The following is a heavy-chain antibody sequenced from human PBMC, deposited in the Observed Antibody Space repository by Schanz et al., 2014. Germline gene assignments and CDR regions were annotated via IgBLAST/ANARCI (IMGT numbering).Heavy chain of an antibody. V-gene: IGHV3-30*03. D-gene: IGHD3-10*01. CDR1: GFSFSRYG. CDR2: ISSDETVT. Sequence: QIQLVESGGGVVQPGTSLRLSCTISGFSFSRYGMHWVRQAPGKGLEWVAVISSDETVTYYVDSVKGRFTVSRDDAKNSLYLQMNSLRVEDTAVYYCARSEMDRGVRWGYWGQGTLVTVSS. CDR3: ARSEMDRGVRWGY. J-gene: IGHJ4*02.